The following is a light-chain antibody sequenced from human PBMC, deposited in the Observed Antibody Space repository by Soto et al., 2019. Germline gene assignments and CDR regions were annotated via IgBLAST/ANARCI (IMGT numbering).Light chain of an antibody. Sequence: EIVMTQSPATLSVSPGERATLSCRATQMVSSNLAWYQQKPGQAPRLLIYGASTRATGIPARFSGSRSGTEFTLTISSLQSEDFAVYYCQQYNNWPPTFGQGTRLEIK. CDR1: QMVSSN. V-gene: IGKV3-15*01. CDR3: QQYNNWPPT. CDR2: GAS. J-gene: IGKJ5*01.